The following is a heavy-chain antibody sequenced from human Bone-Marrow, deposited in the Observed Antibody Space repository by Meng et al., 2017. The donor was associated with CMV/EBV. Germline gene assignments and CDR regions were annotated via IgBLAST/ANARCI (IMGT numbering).Heavy chain of an antibody. D-gene: IGHD1-26*01. CDR1: GGSFSGYY. CDR2: ISSSSTYI. V-gene: IGHV3-11*06. Sequence: GGSLRLSCAVYGGSFSGYYWSWIRQPPGKGLEWVSSISSSSTYIHYADSVKGRFTISRDNAKNSLYLQVNSLRAEDTAVYYCARARTGWDLLMADWGQGTLVTVSS. J-gene: IGHJ4*02. CDR3: ARARTGWDLLMAD.